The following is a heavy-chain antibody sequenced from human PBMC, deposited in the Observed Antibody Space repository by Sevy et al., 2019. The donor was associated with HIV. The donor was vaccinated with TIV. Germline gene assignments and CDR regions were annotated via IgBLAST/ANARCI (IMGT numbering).Heavy chain of an antibody. CDR2: INPNSGGT. Sequence: DTVKVSCKASGYTFTGYYMHWVRQAPRQGLEWRGRINPNSGGTNYAQKFQGRVTMTRDMSISTAYMELSRLRSDDTAVYYSATAPSGYDLTTDYWGQGTLVIVSS. CDR3: ATAPSGYDLTTDY. V-gene: IGHV1-2*06. CDR1: GYTFTGYY. D-gene: IGHD5-12*01. J-gene: IGHJ4*02.